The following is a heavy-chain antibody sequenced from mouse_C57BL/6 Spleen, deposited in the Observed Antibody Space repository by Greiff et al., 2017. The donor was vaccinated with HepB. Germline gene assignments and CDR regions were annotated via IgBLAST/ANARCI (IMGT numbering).Heavy chain of an antibody. D-gene: IGHD1-1*01. Sequence: VQLQQSGAELVRPGASVKLSCTASGFNIKDSYMHWVKQRPEQGLEWIGRIDPEDGDTEYAPKFQGKATMTADTSSNTAYLQLSSQTSEDTAVYYCTTSDYYGSRGWYFDVWGTGTTVTVSS. J-gene: IGHJ1*03. CDR3: TTSDYYGSRGWYFDV. CDR2: IDPEDGDT. V-gene: IGHV14-1*01. CDR1: GFNIKDSY.